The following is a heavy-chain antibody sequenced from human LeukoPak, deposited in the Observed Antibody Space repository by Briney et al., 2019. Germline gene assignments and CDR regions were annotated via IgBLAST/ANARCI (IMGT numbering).Heavy chain of an antibody. Sequence: SQTLSLTCTVSGGSISSGSYYWSWIRQPAGKGLEWIGRIYTSGSTNYNPSLKSRVTMSVDTSKNQFSLKLSSVTAADTAVYYCARASYGGPGDYWGQGTLVTVSS. CDR3: ARASYGGPGDY. J-gene: IGHJ4*02. D-gene: IGHD4-23*01. V-gene: IGHV4-61*02. CDR2: IYTSGST. CDR1: GGSISSGSYY.